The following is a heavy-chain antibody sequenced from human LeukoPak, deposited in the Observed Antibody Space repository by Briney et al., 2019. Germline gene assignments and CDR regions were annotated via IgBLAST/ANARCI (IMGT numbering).Heavy chain of an antibody. CDR3: ARASRDGYNQNFDH. J-gene: IGHJ4*02. Sequence: GESLKISCKGSGYSFSGYWIGWVRQMPGKGLEWMGIIYPSDSDTTYSPSFQGQVTISADKSVSTAYLQWSSLKASDTAMYYCARASRDGYNQNFDHWGQGTLVTVSS. V-gene: IGHV5-51*01. D-gene: IGHD5-24*01. CDR1: GYSFSGYW. CDR2: IYPSDSDT.